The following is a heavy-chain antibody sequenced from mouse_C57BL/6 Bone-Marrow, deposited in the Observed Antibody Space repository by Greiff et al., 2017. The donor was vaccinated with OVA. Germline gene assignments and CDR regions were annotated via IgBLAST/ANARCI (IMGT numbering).Heavy chain of an antibody. CDR2: IHPNSGST. Sequence: VKLQQPGAELVKPGASVKLSCKASGYTSTSYWMHWVKQRPGQGLEWIGMIHPNSGSTNYNEKFKSKATLTVDKSSSTAYMQLSSLTSEDSAVYYCARSYYGNFWFAYWGQGTLVTVSA. J-gene: IGHJ3*01. CDR1: GYTSTSYW. V-gene: IGHV1-64*01. D-gene: IGHD2-10*01. CDR3: ARSYYGNFWFAY.